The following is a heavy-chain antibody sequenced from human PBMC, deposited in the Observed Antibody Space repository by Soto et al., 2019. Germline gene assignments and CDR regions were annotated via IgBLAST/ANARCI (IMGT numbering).Heavy chain of an antibody. V-gene: IGHV4-39*01. Sequence: QLQLQESGPGLVKPSETLSLTCTVSGGSISSSSYYWGWIRQPPGKGLEWIGRIYYSGSTYCNPSLKSRVTISVDTSKNQFSLKLSSVTAADTAVYYCARHPPHWVAATPDDAFDIWGQGTMVTVSS. CDR2: IYYSGST. J-gene: IGHJ3*02. CDR3: ARHPPHWVAATPDDAFDI. CDR1: GGSISSSSYY. D-gene: IGHD2-15*01.